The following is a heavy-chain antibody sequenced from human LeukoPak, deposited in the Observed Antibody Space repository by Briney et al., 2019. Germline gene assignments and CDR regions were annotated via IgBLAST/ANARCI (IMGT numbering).Heavy chain of an antibody. CDR1: GFTFSSYG. CDR3: AKDGEVATIGYYYYYYMDV. CDR2: IWYDGSNK. D-gene: IGHD5-12*01. Sequence: PGGSLRLSCAASGFTFSSYGMHWVRLAPGKGLGWVAVIWYDGSNKYYADSVKGRFTISRDNSKNTLYLQMNSLRAEDTAVYYCAKDGEVATIGYYYYYYMDVWGKGTTVTVSS. V-gene: IGHV3-33*06. J-gene: IGHJ6*03.